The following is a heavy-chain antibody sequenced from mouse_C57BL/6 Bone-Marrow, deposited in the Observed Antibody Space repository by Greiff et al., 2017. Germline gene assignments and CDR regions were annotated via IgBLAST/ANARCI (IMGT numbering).Heavy chain of an antibody. CDR1: GYTFTSYW. CDR2: IDPSDSYT. CDR3: ARGELTDY. Sequence: QVQLKQPGAELVMPGTSVKLSCKASGYTFTSYWMHWVKQRPGQGLEWIGEIDPSDSYTNYNQKFKGKSTLTVDKSSSTAYMQLSSLTSEDSAVYYCARGELTDYWGQGTTLTVSS. D-gene: IGHD1-1*01. J-gene: IGHJ2*01. V-gene: IGHV1-69*01.